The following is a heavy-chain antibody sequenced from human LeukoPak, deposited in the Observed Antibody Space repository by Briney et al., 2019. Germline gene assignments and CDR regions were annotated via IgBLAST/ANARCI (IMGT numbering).Heavy chain of an antibody. CDR1: GFTFSSYS. J-gene: IGHJ6*03. Sequence: KSGGSLRLSCAASGFTFSSYSMNWVRQAPGKGLEWVSSISSSSNYIYYADSVKGRFTISRDNAKNSLYLQMNSLRAEDTAVYYCVRERYYYDSSGYGYYYYMDVWGKGTTVTVSS. V-gene: IGHV3-21*01. CDR3: VRERYYYDSSGYGYYYYMDV. D-gene: IGHD3-22*01. CDR2: ISSSSNYI.